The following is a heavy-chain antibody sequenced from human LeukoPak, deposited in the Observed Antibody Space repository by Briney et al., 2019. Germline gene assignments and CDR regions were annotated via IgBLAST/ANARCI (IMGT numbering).Heavy chain of an antibody. CDR2: ISAYNGNT. J-gene: IGHJ4*02. CDR3: ARGAVMVTLATHFDY. D-gene: IGHD5-18*01. CDR1: GYTFTSYG. V-gene: IGHV1-18*01. Sequence: ASVKVSCKASGYTFTSYGISWVRQAPGQGLEWMGWISAYNGNTNYAQKLQGRVTMTTDTSTSTAYMELRSLRSEDTAVYYCARGAVMVTLATHFDYWGQGTLVTVSS.